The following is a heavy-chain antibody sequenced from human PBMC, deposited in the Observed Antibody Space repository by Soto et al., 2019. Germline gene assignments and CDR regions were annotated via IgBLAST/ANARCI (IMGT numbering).Heavy chain of an antibody. CDR1: GYTVTSYG. D-gene: IGHD6-19*01. CDR3: ARVAAVAGNDAFDI. Sequence: ASVKVSCKASGYTVTSYGISWVRQAPGQGLEWMGWISAYNGNTNYAQKLQGRVTMTTDTSTSTAYMELRSLRSDDTAVYYCARVAAVAGNDAFDIWGQATMVTVS. CDR2: ISAYNGNT. J-gene: IGHJ3*02. V-gene: IGHV1-18*04.